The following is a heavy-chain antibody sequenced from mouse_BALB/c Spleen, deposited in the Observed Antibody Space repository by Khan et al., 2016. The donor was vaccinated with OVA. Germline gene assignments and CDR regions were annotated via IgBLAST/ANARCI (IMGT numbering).Heavy chain of an antibody. J-gene: IGHJ2*01. CDR1: GYTFTSYW. D-gene: IGHD1-1*01. Sequence: QVQLQQPGAELVKAGASVKMSCKASGYTFTSYWMHWVKQRLGQGLEWFAETNPTNGRTYYNEKFKSKATLTVDKSSRPAYMLLSCPTFEDSAVDYCARIKKIVATYFDYWGQGTTRTVSS. V-gene: IGHV1S81*02. CDR3: ARIKKIVATYFDY. CDR2: TNPTNGRT.